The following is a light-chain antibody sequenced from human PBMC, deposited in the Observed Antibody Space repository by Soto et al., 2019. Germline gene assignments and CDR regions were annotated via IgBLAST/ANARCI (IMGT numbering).Light chain of an antibody. CDR3: QQYYSTPRP. J-gene: IGKJ1*01. CDR2: WAS. V-gene: IGKV4-1*01. CDR1: QSVLYSSNNKNY. Sequence: DIVMTQSPDSLAVSLGERATINCKSSQSVLYSSNNKNYLAWYQQKPGQPPKLLIYWASTRESGVPDRFSGTGSGTDSPLTISSLQAEDVAVYYCQQYYSTPRPFGQGTKVEIK.